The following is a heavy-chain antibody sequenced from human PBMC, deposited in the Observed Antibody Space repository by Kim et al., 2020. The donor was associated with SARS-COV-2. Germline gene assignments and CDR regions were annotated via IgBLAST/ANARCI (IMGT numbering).Heavy chain of an antibody. V-gene: IGHV3-53*01. D-gene: IGHD5-18*01. CDR1: GFTVSSNY. CDR3: AGDRFPRWVSAMGGMDV. J-gene: IGHJ6*01. Sequence: GGSLRLSCAASGFTVSSNYMRWVRQAPGKGLEWVAVIYSGGSTNYAAYVEGRFTITSDNSKNTLQLQINNRITADTTVVYCAGDRFPRWVSAMGGMDVGG. CDR2: IYSGGST.